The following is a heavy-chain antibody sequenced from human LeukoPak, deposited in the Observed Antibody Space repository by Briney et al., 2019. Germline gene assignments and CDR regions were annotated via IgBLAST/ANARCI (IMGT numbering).Heavy chain of an antibody. CDR2: ISYDGSNK. CDR1: GFTFSSHG. V-gene: IGHV3-30*18. D-gene: IGHD2-15*01. CDR3: AKDRRLGYCSGGSCHPHDAFDI. Sequence: PGRSLRLSCAASGFTFSSHGMHWVRQAPGKGLEWVAVISYDGSNKYYADSVKGRFTISRDNSKNTLYLQMNSLRAEDTAVYYCAKDRRLGYCSGGSCHPHDAFDIWGQGTMVTVSS. J-gene: IGHJ3*02.